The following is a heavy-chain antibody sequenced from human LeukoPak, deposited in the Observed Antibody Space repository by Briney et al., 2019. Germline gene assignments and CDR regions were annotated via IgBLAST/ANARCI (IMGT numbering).Heavy chain of an antibody. CDR2: IYSGGST. CDR1: GFSVSSNY. D-gene: IGHD6-19*01. Sequence: GGSLRCSCAASGFSVSSNYMTWVRQAPGKGLEWVSVIYSGGSTYYADSAKGRFTISRDNSKNTVYLQMNSLRAEDTAVYYCARGRSGWYLDYRGQGTLVTVSS. V-gene: IGHV3-66*01. J-gene: IGHJ4*02. CDR3: ARGRSGWYLDY.